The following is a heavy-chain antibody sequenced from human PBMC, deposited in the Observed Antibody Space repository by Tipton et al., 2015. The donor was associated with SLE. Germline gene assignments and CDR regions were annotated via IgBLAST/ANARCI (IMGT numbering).Heavy chain of an antibody. V-gene: IGHV4-59*01. J-gene: IGHJ4*02. CDR3: TGEWQQVVGVAY. CDR2: IYYSGTA. D-gene: IGHD3-16*01. CDR1: GGSIGNYY. Sequence: GLVKPSETLSLTCSVSGGSIGNYYWSWIRQPPGKGLEWIGFIYYSGTATYSPSLKGRVTISVDTSKKQFSLKLSSVTAADTAVYYCTGEWQQVVGVAYWGLGALVTVSS.